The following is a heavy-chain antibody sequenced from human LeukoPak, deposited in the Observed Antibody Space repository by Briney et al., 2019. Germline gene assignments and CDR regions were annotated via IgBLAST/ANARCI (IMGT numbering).Heavy chain of an antibody. CDR3: ARGEEDERPGVPHAFDI. J-gene: IGHJ3*02. V-gene: IGHV3-21*01. D-gene: IGHD3-10*01. CDR2: ISSSSSYI. CDR1: GFTFSSYS. Sequence: GGSLRLSCAASGFTFSSYSMNWVRQAPGKGLEWVSSISSSSSYIYYADSVKGRLTISRDNAKNSLYLQMNSLRAEDTAVYYCARGEEDERPGVPHAFDIWGQGTMVTVSS.